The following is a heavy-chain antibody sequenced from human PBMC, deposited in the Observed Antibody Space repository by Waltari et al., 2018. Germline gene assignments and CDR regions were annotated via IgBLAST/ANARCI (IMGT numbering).Heavy chain of an antibody. Sequence: QVQLQQWGAGLLKPSETLSLTCAVYGGSFSGYYWSWIRQPPGKGLEWIGEINHSGSTNYNPSLKSRVTISVDTSKNQFSLKLSSVTAADTAVYYCASPLGGNGWRDYWGQGTLVTVSS. CDR3: ASPLGGNGWRDY. V-gene: IGHV4-34*01. J-gene: IGHJ4*02. D-gene: IGHD6-19*01. CDR1: GGSFSGYY. CDR2: INHSGST.